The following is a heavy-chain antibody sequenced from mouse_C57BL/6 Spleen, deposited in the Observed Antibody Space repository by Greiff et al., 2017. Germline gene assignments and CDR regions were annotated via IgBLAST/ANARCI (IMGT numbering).Heavy chain of an antibody. V-gene: IGHV1-62-2*01. J-gene: IGHJ4*01. Sequence: QVQLQQSGAELVKPGASVKLSCKASGYTFTEYTIHWVKQRSGQGLEWLGWFYPGSGSLTYNEKFKDNATLTANKSSSTGYMELSRLTSEDSGVYFCARHSSNYYVMDYWGQGTSVTVSS. CDR3: ARHSSNYYVMDY. CDR2: FYPGSGSL. D-gene: IGHD2-5*01. CDR1: GYTFTEYT.